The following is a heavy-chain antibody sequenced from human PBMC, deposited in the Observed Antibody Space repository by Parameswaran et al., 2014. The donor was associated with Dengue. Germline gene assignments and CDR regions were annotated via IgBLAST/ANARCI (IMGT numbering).Heavy chain of an antibody. CDR3: ARVPPSTTPDNWFDP. J-gene: IGHJ5*02. D-gene: IGHD4-11*01. CDR2: ISSSGSTI. Sequence: VRQMPGKGLEWVSYISSSGSTIYYADSVKGRFTISRDNAKNSLYLQMNSLRAEDTAVYYCARVPPSTTPDNWFDPWGQGTLVTVSS. V-gene: IGHV3-48*03.